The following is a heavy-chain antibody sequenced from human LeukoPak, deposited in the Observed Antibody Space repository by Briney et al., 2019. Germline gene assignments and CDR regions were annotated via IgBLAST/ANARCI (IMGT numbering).Heavy chain of an antibody. D-gene: IGHD3-22*01. CDR2: IIPILGIA. J-gene: IGHJ3*02. Sequence: SVKVSCKASGGTFSSYAISWVRQAPGQGLEWMGRIIPILGIANYAQKFQGRVTITADKSTGTAYMELSSLRSEDTAVYYCARDKRYYYDSDNAFDIWGQGTMVTVSS. CDR3: ARDKRYYYDSDNAFDI. CDR1: GGTFSSYA. V-gene: IGHV1-69*04.